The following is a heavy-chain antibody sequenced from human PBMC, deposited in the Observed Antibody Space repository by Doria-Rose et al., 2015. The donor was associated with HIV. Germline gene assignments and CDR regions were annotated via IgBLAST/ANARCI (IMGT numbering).Heavy chain of an antibody. CDR3: ARIKSSRWYHKYYFDF. Sequence: ESGPVLVKPTETLTLTCTVSGVSLSSPGMGVSWIRQPPGKALEWLANIFSDDGRSYTTSLKSRPTISRGTSKSQVVLTMTDMDPVDTATYYCARIKSSRWYHKYYFDFWGRGTLVIVSA. CDR2: IFSDDGR. V-gene: IGHV2-26*01. D-gene: IGHD6-13*01. CDR1: GVSLSSPGMG. J-gene: IGHJ4*02.